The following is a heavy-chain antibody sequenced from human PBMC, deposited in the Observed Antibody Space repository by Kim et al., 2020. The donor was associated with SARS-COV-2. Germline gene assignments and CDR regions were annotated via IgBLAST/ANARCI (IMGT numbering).Heavy chain of an antibody. Sequence: SETLSLTCAVYGGSFSGYYWSWIRQPPGKGLEWIGEINHSGSTNYNPSLKSRVTISVDTSKNQFSLKLSSVTAADTAVYYCARDKKYYDFWSGYSYYYYMDVWGKGTTVTVSS. D-gene: IGHD3-3*01. CDR2: INHSGST. V-gene: IGHV4-34*01. CDR1: GGSFSGYY. J-gene: IGHJ6*03. CDR3: ARDKKYYDFWSGYSYYYYMDV.